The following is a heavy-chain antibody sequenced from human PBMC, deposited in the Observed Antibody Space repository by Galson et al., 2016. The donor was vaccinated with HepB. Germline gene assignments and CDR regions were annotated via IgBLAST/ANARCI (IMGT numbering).Heavy chain of an antibody. CDR1: GFTVSSNY. CDR2: IYTGGVT. CDR3: ARGGRNRINDAFDM. D-gene: IGHD3-16*01. J-gene: IGHJ3*02. Sequence: SLRLSCAGSGFTVSSNYMNWVRQAPGKGLEWVSLIYTGGVTYYADSVKGRFTNSRDNSKNKLYLQMNSLRAEDTAVYYCARGGRNRINDAFDMWGQGTMVTVSS. V-gene: IGHV3-53*01.